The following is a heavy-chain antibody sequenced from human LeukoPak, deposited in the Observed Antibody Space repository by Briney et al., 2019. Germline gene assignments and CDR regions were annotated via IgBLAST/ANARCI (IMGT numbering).Heavy chain of an antibody. D-gene: IGHD3-3*01. CDR3: AKDMFWSGYFYYYYGMDV. V-gene: IGHV4-59*01. CDR2: IYYSGST. J-gene: IGHJ6*02. Sequence: SETLSLTCTVSGGSISSYYWSWIRQPPGKGLEWIGYIYYSGSTNYNPSLKSRVTISVDTSKNQFSLKLSSVTAADTAVYYCAKDMFWSGYFYYYYGMDVWGQGTTVTVSS. CDR1: GGSISSYY.